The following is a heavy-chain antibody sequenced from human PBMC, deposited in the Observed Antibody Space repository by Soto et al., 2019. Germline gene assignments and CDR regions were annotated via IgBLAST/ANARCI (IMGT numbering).Heavy chain of an antibody. CDR3: ARDLHTAYFDY. CDR2: ISAYNGNT. Sequence: QVQLVQSGPEVKKPGASVKVSCKASGYSFTSYGISWVRQAPGQGLEWMGWISAYNGNTNYSQKFQQRVTMTTDTSASTVYMEPRSLRSDDTAVYYWARDLHTAYFDYGGQGTLVTVYS. CDR1: GYSFTSYG. V-gene: IGHV1-18*04. J-gene: IGHJ4*02. D-gene: IGHD3-16*01.